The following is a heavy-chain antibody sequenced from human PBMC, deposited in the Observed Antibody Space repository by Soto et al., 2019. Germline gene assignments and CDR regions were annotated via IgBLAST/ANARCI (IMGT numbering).Heavy chain of an antibody. CDR1: GFTFSSYG. CDR3: ARDPKTSGGQHWAFNYFDS. CDR2: IWYDGSNK. V-gene: IGHV3-33*01. Sequence: PGGSLRLSCAASGFTFSSYGMHWVRQAPGKGLEWVAVIWYDGSNKYYADSVKGRFTIYRDNSKNTLYLQMNSLRAEDTAVYYCARDPKTSGGQHWAFNYFDSWGQGT. J-gene: IGHJ4*02. D-gene: IGHD7-27*01.